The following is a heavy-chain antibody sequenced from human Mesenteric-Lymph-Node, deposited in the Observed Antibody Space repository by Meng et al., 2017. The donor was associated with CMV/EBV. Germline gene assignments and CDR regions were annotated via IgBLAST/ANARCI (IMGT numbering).Heavy chain of an antibody. CDR2: IRYDSYTE. CDR1: GFTFSSYG. D-gene: IGHD1-26*01. CDR3: AKQGATKDLDY. V-gene: IGHV3-30*02. J-gene: IGHJ4*02. Sequence: GGSLRLSCAASGFTFSSYGMHWVRQAPGKGLEWVAFIRYDSYTEKYADSVEGRFTISRDNSRNMLFLQMNSLRPEDTAIYYCAKQGATKDLDYWGQGTLVTVSS.